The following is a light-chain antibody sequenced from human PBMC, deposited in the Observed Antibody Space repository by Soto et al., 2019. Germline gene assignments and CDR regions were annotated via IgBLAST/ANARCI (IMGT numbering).Light chain of an antibody. CDR3: CSYAGSYTCV. J-gene: IGLJ1*01. V-gene: IGLV2-11*01. CDR1: SSDVGGYNY. Sequence: QSALTQPRSVSGSPGQSVTISCTGTSSDVGGYNYVSWYQQHPGKAPKLMIYDVTKRPSGVTDRFSGSKSGNTASLTISGLQAEDEADYYFCSYAGSYTCVFGTGTKVTV. CDR2: DVT.